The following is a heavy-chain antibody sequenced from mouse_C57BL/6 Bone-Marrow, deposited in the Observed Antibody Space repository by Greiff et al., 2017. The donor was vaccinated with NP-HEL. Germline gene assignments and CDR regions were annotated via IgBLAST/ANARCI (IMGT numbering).Heavy chain of an antibody. Sequence: VQLQQSGPELVKPGASVKISCKASGYTFTDYYMNWVKQSHGKSLEWIGDINPNNGGTSYNQKFKGKATLTVDKSSSTAYMELRSLTSEDSAVYYCARGGLLRYVYAMEYWGQGTSVTVSS. J-gene: IGHJ4*01. V-gene: IGHV1-26*01. CDR1: GYTFTDYY. D-gene: IGHD1-1*01. CDR2: INPNNGGT. CDR3: ARGGLLRYVYAMEY.